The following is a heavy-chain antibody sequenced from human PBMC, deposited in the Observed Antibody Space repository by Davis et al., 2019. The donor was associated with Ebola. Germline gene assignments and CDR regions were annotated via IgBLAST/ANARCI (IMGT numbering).Heavy chain of an antibody. V-gene: IGHV4-59*01. CDR2: TFYSGTT. J-gene: IGHJ4*02. CDR1: GGSSSTYY. D-gene: IGHD6-19*01. Sequence: SETLSLTCTVSGGSSSTYYWSWVRQPPGKGLEWVGYTFYSGTTHYNPSLRCRVTIAVDTSKKHFSLKLGSVTAADTAVYYCARGSQWLGPDYWGQGTLVTVSS. CDR3: ARGSQWLGPDY.